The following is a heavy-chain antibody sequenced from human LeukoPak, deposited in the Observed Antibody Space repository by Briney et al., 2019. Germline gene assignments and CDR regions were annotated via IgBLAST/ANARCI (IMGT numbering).Heavy chain of an antibody. CDR2: INHSGST. J-gene: IGHJ4*02. D-gene: IGHD1-7*01. CDR1: GGSFSGYY. CDR3: ARDPPAGTSPY. V-gene: IGHV4-34*01. Sequence: RSSETLSLTCAVYGGSFSGYYWSWIRQPPGKGLEWIGEINHSGSTNYNPSLKSRVTISVDTSKNQFSLKLTSLTAADTAVYYCARDPPAGTSPYWGQGTLVTVSS.